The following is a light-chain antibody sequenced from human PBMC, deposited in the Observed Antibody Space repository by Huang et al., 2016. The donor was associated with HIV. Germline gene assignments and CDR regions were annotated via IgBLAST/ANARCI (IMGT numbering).Light chain of an antibody. CDR1: QPINSH. CDR3: QQSYTTPWT. Sequence: DIQMTQSPSSLSASLGDRVTITCRASQPINSHLNWYQQKPGKAPKLLSYGASSLQSGAPSRFSGSGSGTDFTLTISSLQPDDFAVYYCQQSYTTPWTFGQGAKVEIK. CDR2: GAS. V-gene: IGKV1-39*01. J-gene: IGKJ1*01.